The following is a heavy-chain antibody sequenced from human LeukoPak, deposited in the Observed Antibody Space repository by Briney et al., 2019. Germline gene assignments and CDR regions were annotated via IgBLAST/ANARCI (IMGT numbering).Heavy chain of an antibody. CDR3: ARSGIGATEIDY. CDR1: GFTFSDYF. CDR2: ISGRGNYV. Sequence: GGSLRLSCAASGFTFSDYFMSWVRQAPGKGLEWLSYISGRGNYVDYAESLKGRITISRDNAKNSLYLQMNSLRAEDTAVYYCARSGIGATEIDYWGQGALVTVSS. J-gene: IGHJ4*02. V-gene: IGHV3-11*06. D-gene: IGHD6-13*01.